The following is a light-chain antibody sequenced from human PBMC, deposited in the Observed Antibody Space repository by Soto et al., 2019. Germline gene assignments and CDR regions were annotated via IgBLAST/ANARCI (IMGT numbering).Light chain of an antibody. V-gene: IGLV1-47*01. CDR3: AAWDDSLGGV. CDR2: RNN. Sequence: QSVLTQPPSASGXPXXXVTXSCSXSSXNIGSNYVYWYQQLPGTAPKLLIYRNNQRPSGVPDRFSGSKSGTSASLAISGLRSEDEADYYCAAWDDSLGGVFGGGTKLTVL. CDR1: SXNIGSNY. J-gene: IGLJ3*02.